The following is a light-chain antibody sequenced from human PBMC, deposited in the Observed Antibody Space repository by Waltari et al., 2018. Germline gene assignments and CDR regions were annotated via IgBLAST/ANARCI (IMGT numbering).Light chain of an antibody. Sequence: EIVLTQSPGTLSLSPGEIATLSCRASQSVTTSSLAWYQQKPGQAPRLLIYGASSRATDIPDRFGGSGSGRDFTLTISRLEHEDFAVYYCQQYGSSTWMFGQGTKVEVK. J-gene: IGKJ1*01. CDR3: QQYGSSTWM. CDR2: GAS. V-gene: IGKV3-20*01. CDR1: QSVTTSS.